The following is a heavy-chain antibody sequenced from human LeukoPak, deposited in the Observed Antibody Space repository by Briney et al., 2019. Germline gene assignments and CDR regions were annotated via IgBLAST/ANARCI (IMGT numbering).Heavy chain of an antibody. V-gene: IGHV1-69*13. CDR1: GYTFTGYY. D-gene: IGHD2-21*01. J-gene: IGHJ2*01. CDR2: IIPIFGTA. Sequence: SVKVSCKASGYTFTGYYMHWVRQAPGQGLEWMGGIIPIFGTANYAQKFQGRVTITADESTSTAYMELSSLRSEDTAVYYCARVHCGGDCTIYWYFDLWGRGTLVTVSS. CDR3: ARVHCGGDCTIYWYFDL.